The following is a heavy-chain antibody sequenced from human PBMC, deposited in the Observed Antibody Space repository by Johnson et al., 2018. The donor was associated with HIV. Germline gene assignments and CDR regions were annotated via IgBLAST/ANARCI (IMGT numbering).Heavy chain of an antibody. CDR2: ISYDGST. D-gene: IGHD5-24*01. J-gene: IGHJ3*02. Sequence: QMLLVESGGGVVQPGRSLRLSCAASGFTFSSYAMHWVRQAPGKGLEWVAVISYDGSTYYADSVKGRFTISRDNSKNTLYLQMNSLRAEDTAVYYCARDQVVEMATIIGDDAFDIWGQGTMVTVSS. V-gene: IGHV3-30-3*01. CDR3: ARDQVVEMATIIGDDAFDI. CDR1: GFTFSSYA.